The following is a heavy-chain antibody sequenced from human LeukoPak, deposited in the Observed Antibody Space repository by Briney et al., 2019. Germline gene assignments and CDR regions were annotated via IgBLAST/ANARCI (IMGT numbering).Heavy chain of an antibody. V-gene: IGHV3-30*18. Sequence: GGSLRLSCAASGFTFNNYGMHGVRQAPGKGLDWVAVISNDGSKKYYADSVKGRFTISRDNSKNTLSLQVSSLRAEDTAVYYCAKDRYSYAFEYSDSWGQGTLVTVSS. D-gene: IGHD5-18*01. CDR1: GFTFNNYG. J-gene: IGHJ4*02. CDR3: AKDRYSYAFEYSDS. CDR2: ISNDGSKK.